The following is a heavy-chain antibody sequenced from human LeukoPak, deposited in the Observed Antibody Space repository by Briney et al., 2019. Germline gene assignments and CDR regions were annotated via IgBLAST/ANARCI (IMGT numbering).Heavy chain of an antibody. CDR2: IYYSGTT. CDR3: ARQRRYDYYMDV. V-gene: IGHV4-39*01. J-gene: IGHJ6*03. CDR1: GDPISSSNYY. Sequence: PSETLSLTCTVSGDPISSSNYYWGWIRQPPGKGPEWIGSIYYSGTTYHNPSLKSRVTISVDTSRNQFSLKVSSVTDADTAVYYCARQRRYDYYMDVWGKGTTVTVSS. D-gene: IGHD3-9*01.